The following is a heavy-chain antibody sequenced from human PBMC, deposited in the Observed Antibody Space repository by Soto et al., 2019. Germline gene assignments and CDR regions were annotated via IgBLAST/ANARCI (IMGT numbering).Heavy chain of an antibody. J-gene: IGHJ5*02. V-gene: IGHV3-53*01. Sequence: EVQLLESGGGLIQPGGSLRLSCAASGFTVSSNYMSWVRQAPGKGLEWVSVIYSGGSTYYADSVKGRFTISRDNSKNTLYLQMNSLRAEDTDVYYCARDTPVAGSASFDPWGQGTLVTVSS. D-gene: IGHD6-19*01. CDR3: ARDTPVAGSASFDP. CDR2: IYSGGST. CDR1: GFTVSSNY.